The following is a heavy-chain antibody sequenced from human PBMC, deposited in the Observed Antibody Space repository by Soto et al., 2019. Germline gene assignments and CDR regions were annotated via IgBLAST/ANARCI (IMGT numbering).Heavy chain of an antibody. CDR2: IYAIGIT. D-gene: IGHD2-2*01. J-gene: IGHJ4*02. CDR3: ARGGMVIIPTATAFDY. Sequence: SETLSLTCTASGCSISTYYWIWIRQPAGKGREWMGRIYAIGITNDKPSLKSRVTMSVATSKNQSSLQLSSVAAADTAVYYCARGGMVIIPTATAFDYWGQGTLVTVSS. V-gene: IGHV4-4*07. CDR1: GCSISTYY.